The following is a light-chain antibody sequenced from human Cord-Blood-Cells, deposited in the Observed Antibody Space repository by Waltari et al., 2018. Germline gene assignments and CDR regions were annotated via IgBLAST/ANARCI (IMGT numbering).Light chain of an antibody. CDR1: SSDVGRYNK. Sequence: QSALTQPASVSGSPGQASTIPCTGTSSDVGRYNKVSWYQQHPGKAPKLMIYDVSNRPSGVSNRFSGSTPGNTASLTISGLQAEDEADYYCSSYTSSSTYVFGTGTKVTVL. CDR3: SSYTSSSTYV. V-gene: IGLV2-14*01. J-gene: IGLJ1*01. CDR2: DVS.